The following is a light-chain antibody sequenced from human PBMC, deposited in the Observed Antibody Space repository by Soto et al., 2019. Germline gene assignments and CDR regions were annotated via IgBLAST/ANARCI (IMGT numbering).Light chain of an antibody. CDR1: SNDVGAYNY. V-gene: IGLV2-14*01. J-gene: IGLJ3*02. CDR2: EVS. CDR3: NSYTISSTWV. Sequence: QSVLTQPASVSGSPGQSITISCTGTSNDVGAYNYVSWYQQHPGKAPKLMISEVSNRPSGISNRFSGSKSGNTASLTISGLQAEDEAYYYCNSYTISSTWVFGGGTKLTVL.